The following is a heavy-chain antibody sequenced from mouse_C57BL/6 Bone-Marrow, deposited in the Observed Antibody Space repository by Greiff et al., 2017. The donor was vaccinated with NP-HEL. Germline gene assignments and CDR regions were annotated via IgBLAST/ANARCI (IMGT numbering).Heavy chain of an antibody. V-gene: IGHV1-50*01. CDR3: AREATYYSNLYAMDY. J-gene: IGHJ4*01. Sequence: VQLQESGAELVKPGASVKLSCKASGYTFTSYWMQWVKQRPGQGLEWIGEIDPSDSYTNYNQKFKGKATLTVDTSSGTAYMQLSSLTSEDSAVYYCAREATYYSNLYAMDYWGQGTSVTVSS. D-gene: IGHD2-5*01. CDR2: IDPSDSYT. CDR1: GYTFTSYW.